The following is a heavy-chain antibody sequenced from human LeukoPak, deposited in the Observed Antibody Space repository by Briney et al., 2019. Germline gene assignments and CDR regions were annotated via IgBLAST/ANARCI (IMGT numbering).Heavy chain of an antibody. D-gene: IGHD6-13*01. J-gene: IGHJ3*02. V-gene: IGHV4-34*01. CDR1: GGSFSGHY. Sequence: SETLSLTCAVYGGSFSGHYWSWIRQPPGKGLEWIGEINHSGSTNYNPSLKGRVTISVDTSKNQFSLKLSSVTAADTAVYYCARRIWYSSSWFPRGAFDIWGQGTMVTVSP. CDR2: INHSGST. CDR3: ARRIWYSSSWFPRGAFDI.